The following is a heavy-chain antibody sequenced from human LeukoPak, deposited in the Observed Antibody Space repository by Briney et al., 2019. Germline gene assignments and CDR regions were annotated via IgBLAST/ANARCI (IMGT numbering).Heavy chain of an antibody. J-gene: IGHJ5*02. CDR2: INPNSGGT. V-gene: IGHV1-2*06. CDR1: GYTFTGYY. CDR3: ARTVHHSSGYYFPNWFDP. Sequence: ASVKVSCKASGYTFTGYYMHWVRQAPGQGLEWMGRINPNSGGTNYAQKFQGRVTMTRDTSISTAYMELSRLRSDDTAVYYCARTVHHSSGYYFPNWFDPWGQGILVTVSS. D-gene: IGHD3-22*01.